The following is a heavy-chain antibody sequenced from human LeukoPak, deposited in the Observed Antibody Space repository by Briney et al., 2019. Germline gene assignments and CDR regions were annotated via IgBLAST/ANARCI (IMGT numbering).Heavy chain of an antibody. CDR3: ARDRDYAFDY. D-gene: IGHD4-17*01. Sequence: GGSLRISCAASGFTFSSYAMNWVRQAPGKGLEWISYINSDIYSNTIYYADTVKGRFTISRDNGKNSLYLQMNSLRDEDTAVYYCARDRDYAFDYWGQGTLVTVSS. CDR2: INSDIYSNTI. CDR1: GFTFSSYA. J-gene: IGHJ4*02. V-gene: IGHV3-48*02.